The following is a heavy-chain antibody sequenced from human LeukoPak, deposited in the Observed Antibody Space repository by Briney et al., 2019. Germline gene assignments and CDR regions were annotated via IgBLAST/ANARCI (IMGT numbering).Heavy chain of an antibody. D-gene: IGHD6-13*01. CDR3: AKDLFYVKRDAADTDF. V-gene: IGHV3-23*01. CDR2: ISASGTST. CDR1: GFTFSNYN. Sequence: PGGSLRLSCAASGFTFSNYNMNWVRQAPGKGLEWVSAISASGTSTYYAVSVKGRFTISRDNSKNTLYLQMNSLRAEDTAVYYCAKDLFYVKRDAADTDFWGQGTLVTVSS. J-gene: IGHJ4*02.